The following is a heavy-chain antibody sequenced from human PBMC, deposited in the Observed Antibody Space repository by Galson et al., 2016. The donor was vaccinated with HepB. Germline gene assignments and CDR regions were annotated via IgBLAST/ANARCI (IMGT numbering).Heavy chain of an antibody. V-gene: IGHV1-69*13. CDR1: GGMFSSYA. CDR3: ARDRFVSGGSAVA. Sequence: SVKVSCKASGGMFSSYAISWVRQAPGQGLEWMGGLLPMFGTANYAQQFQGRVTITADESTSTAYMELSSLGSEDTAVYYCARDRFVSGGSAVAWGQGTLVTVSS. CDR2: LLPMFGTA. J-gene: IGHJ4*02. D-gene: IGHD6-19*01.